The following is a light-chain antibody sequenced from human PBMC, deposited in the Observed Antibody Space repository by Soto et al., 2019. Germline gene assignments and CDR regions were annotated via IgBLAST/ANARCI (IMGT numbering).Light chain of an antibody. CDR3: QQYNIWWT. V-gene: IGKV3-15*01. CDR2: GAS. CDR1: QSVSSN. J-gene: IGKJ1*01. Sequence: EIVMTRSPATLSVSPGERATLSCRASQSVSSNLAWYQQKPGQPPRLLIYGASTRATGIPARFSGGGSGTQFTLTISRLQSEDFAVYYCQQYNIWWTFGQGTKVEIK.